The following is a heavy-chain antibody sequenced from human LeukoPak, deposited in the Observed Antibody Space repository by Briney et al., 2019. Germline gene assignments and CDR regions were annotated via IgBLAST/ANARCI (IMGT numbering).Heavy chain of an antibody. CDR1: GFTFSSYT. J-gene: IGHJ4*02. CDR3: ARPLWFGELLSPFDY. V-gene: IGHV3-23*01. D-gene: IGHD3-10*01. CDR2: INGRGIT. Sequence: GGSLRLSCTASGFTFSSYTMSWVRQAPGEGLEWLSAINGRGITYYAGSVKGRFTISRDNSKNTLYLQMNSLRAEDTAVYYCARPLWFGELLSPFDYWGQGTLVTVSS.